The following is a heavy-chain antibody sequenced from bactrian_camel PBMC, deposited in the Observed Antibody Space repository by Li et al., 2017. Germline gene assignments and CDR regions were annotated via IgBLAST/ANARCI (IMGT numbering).Heavy chain of an antibody. Sequence: QVQLVESGGGSVQTGGSLKLSCKSSASVATGNRMGWFRQAPGKEREGVGDIDNDGTTRYTNSVKGRFTLSVDNAENILYLHMDSLKPEDAAMYTCVAGQAEGRWCPVEATTSEFGYRGQGTQVTVS. V-gene: IGHV3S53*01. J-gene: IGHJ6*01. CDR2: IDNDGTT. D-gene: IGHD6*01. CDR1: ASVATGNR. CDR3: VAGQAEGRWCPVEATTSEFGY.